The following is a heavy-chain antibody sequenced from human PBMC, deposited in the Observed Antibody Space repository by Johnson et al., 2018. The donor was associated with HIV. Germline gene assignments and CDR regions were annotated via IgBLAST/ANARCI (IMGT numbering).Heavy chain of an antibody. J-gene: IGHJ3*02. CDR3: ARDAKVGYGDAFDI. CDR2: INSDGSST. V-gene: IGHV3-74*01. CDR1: GFTFSRYC. Sequence: VQLVESGGGLIQPGGSLRLSCAASGFTFSRYCMHWVRQAPGKGLVWVSRINSDGSSTNYADSVKGRFTISRDNAKNTLYLQMNSLRAEDTAVFYCARDAKVGYGDAFDIWGQGTMVTVSS. D-gene: IGHD5-12*01.